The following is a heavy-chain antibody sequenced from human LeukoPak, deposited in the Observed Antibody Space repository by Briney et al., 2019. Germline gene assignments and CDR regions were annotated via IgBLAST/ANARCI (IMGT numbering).Heavy chain of an antibody. V-gene: IGHV4-59*08. CDR1: GGSISSYY. D-gene: IGHD4-17*01. CDR3: ARLPRHYGDYYFDY. CDR2: IYYSGST. Sequence: SETLSLTCTVSGGSISSYYWSWIRQPPGKGLEWIGYIYYSGSTNYNPSLKSRVTISVDTSKNQFSLKLSSVTAADTAVYYCARLPRHYGDYYFDYWGQGTLVTVSS. J-gene: IGHJ4*02.